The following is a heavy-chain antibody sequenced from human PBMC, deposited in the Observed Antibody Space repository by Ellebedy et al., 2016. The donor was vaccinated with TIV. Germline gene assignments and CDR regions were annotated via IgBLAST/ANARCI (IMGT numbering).Heavy chain of an antibody. V-gene: IGHV5-51*01. Sequence: GESLKISXKGSGYSFTSYWIGWVRQMPGKGLEWMGIIYPGDSDTRYSPSFQGQVTISADKSISTAYLQWSSLKASDTAMYYCARHAPYYDSSGGAPDYWGQGTLVTVSS. CDR3: ARHAPYYDSSGGAPDY. CDR1: GYSFTSYW. J-gene: IGHJ4*02. D-gene: IGHD3-22*01. CDR2: IYPGDSDT.